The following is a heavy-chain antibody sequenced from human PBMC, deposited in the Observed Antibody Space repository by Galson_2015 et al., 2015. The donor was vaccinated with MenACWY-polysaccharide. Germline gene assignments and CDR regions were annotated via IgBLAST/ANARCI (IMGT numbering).Heavy chain of an antibody. V-gene: IGHV3-15*01. CDR1: GFTFSNAC. CDR3: TTRKASDSNDAFDI. CDR2: IKSKTEGETA. D-gene: IGHD2-21*01. Sequence: SLRLSCAASGFTFSNACMTWVRQAPGKGLEWVCRIKSKTEGETADYATSVKGSFAISRDKSKATLYLQMNSLKTEDTAIYYCTTRKASDSNDAFDIWGQGTMVTVSS. J-gene: IGHJ3*02.